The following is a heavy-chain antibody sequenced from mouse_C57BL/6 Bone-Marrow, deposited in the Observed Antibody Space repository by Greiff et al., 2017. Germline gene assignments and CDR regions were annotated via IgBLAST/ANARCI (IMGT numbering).Heavy chain of an antibody. J-gene: IGHJ2*01. D-gene: IGHD1-1*01. CDR1: GYTFTSYW. CDR3: ARTFITTVGYFDY. V-gene: IGHV1-64*01. CDR2: IHPNSGST. Sequence: VQLQQPGAELVKPGASVKLSCKASGYTFTSYWMHWVKQRPGQGLEWIGMIHPNSGSTNYNEKFKSKATLTVDKSSSTAYMQLSSLTSEDSAVYYCARTFITTVGYFDYWGQGTTLTVSS.